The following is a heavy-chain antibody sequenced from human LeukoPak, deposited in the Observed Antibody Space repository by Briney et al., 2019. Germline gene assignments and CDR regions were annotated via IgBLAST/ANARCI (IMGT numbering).Heavy chain of an antibody. CDR3: ARFIVGATSEIDN. CDR2: ISSSGSTI. J-gene: IGHJ4*02. V-gene: IGHV3-48*04. D-gene: IGHD1-26*01. Sequence: PGGSLRPSCAASAFTFSTYAMTWVRQAAGKRLEWVSYISSSGSTIYYADSVKGRFTIPRVTANNSLYLQMNSLRAEDTAVSYCARFIVGATSEIDNWGQGTLVTVSS. CDR1: AFTFSTYA.